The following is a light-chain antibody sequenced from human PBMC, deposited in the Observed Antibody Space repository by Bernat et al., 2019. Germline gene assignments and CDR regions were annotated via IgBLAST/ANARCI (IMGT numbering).Light chain of an antibody. CDR2: RDD. J-gene: IGLJ3*02. V-gene: IGLV3-1*01. Sequence: SFELTQPPSVSVSPGQTASITCSGDYLGTKYTCWYQQKPGQSPVVVIYRDDKRPSGIPERFSGSHSGNTATLTISGAQAMDEADYYCQAWDSSTGVFGGGTKLTVL. CDR1: YLGTKY. CDR3: QAWDSSTGV.